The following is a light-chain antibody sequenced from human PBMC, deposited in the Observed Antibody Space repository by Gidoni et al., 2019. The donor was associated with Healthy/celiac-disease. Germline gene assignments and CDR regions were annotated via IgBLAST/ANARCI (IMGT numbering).Light chain of an antibody. CDR3: QQNYSTPIT. Sequence: DIQMTQSPSSLSASVGDRATITCRASQCISSYLNWYQQKPGNAPKLLIYDASSLQSGVPARFSGSGSGTDFTLTISRLQPEDFATYYCQQNYSTPITFGPGTKVEIK. CDR2: DAS. V-gene: IGKV1-39*01. CDR1: QCISSY. J-gene: IGKJ3*01.